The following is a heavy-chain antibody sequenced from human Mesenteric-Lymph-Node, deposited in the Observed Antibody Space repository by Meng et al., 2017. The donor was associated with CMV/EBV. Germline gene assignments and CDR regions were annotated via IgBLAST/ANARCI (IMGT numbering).Heavy chain of an antibody. Sequence: GSLRLSCTVSGGSISSNNYYWDWIRQPPGKGLEWIGSIYYSGSTYYNPSLKSRVTISVDTSKNQFSLKLSSVTAADTAVYYCARYHWNYYFDYWGQGTLVTVSS. CDR1: GGSISSNNYY. D-gene: IGHD1-1*01. CDR3: ARYHWNYYFDY. J-gene: IGHJ4*02. V-gene: IGHV4-39*07. CDR2: IYYSGST.